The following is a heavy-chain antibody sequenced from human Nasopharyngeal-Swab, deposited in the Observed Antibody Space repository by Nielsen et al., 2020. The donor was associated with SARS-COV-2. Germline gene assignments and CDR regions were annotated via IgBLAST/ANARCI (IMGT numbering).Heavy chain of an antibody. CDR1: GFTFSSYW. Sequence: GGSLRLSCAASGFTFSSYWMHWVRQAPGKGLEYISRISSDGSTTTYADSVKGRFTVSRDNAKNTLFLQMNSLRVEDSGVYYCARGRGGYYNLDYWGQGTLVTVSP. J-gene: IGHJ4*02. CDR2: ISSDGSTT. CDR3: ARGRGGYYNLDY. V-gene: IGHV3-74*01. D-gene: IGHD3-9*01.